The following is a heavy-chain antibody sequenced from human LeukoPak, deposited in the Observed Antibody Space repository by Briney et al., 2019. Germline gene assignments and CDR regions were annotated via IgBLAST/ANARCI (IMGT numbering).Heavy chain of an antibody. CDR2: ISYDGSNK. CDR1: AFTFSSYA. Sequence: PGRSLRLSCAASAFTFSSYAMHWVRQAPGKGLEWVAVISYDGSNKYYADSVKGRFTISRDNSKNTLYLQMNSLRAEDTAVYYCARGMVAATLGFDYWGQGTLVTVSS. J-gene: IGHJ4*02. V-gene: IGHV3-30*04. CDR3: ARGMVAATLGFDY. D-gene: IGHD2-15*01.